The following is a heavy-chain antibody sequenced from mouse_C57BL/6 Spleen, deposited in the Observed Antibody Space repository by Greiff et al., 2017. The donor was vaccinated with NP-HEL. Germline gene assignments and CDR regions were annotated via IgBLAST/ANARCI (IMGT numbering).Heavy chain of an antibody. CDR2: INPYNGGT. CDR3: ARYYYGTPYFDY. J-gene: IGHJ2*01. D-gene: IGHD1-1*01. CDR1: GYTFTDYY. V-gene: IGHV1-19*01. Sequence: EVQLQQSGPVLVKPGASVKMSCKASGYTFTDYYMNWVKQSHGKSLEWIGVINPYNGGTSYNQKFKGKATLTVDKSSSTAYMELNSLTSEDSAVYYCARYYYGTPYFDYWGQGTTLTVSS.